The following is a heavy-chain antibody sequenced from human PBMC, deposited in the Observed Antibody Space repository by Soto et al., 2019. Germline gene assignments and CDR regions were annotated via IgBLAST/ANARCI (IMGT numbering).Heavy chain of an antibody. CDR1: GGSISSGSYY. V-gene: IGHV4-61*01. CDR2: IYYSGST. J-gene: IGHJ4*02. Sequence: TSETLSLTCTVSGGSISSGSYYWIWIRQPPGKGLAWIGYIYYSGSTNYNPSLKSRVTISVDTSKNQFTLKLSSVTAADTAVYYYARVDYYYDSSGFQAFDYWGQGTLVTVSS. D-gene: IGHD3-22*01. CDR3: ARVDYYYDSSGFQAFDY.